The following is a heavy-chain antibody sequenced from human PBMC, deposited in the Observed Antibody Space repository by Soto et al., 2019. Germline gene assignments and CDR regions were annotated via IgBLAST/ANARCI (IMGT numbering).Heavy chain of an antibody. J-gene: IGHJ4*02. CDR2: IFIGGTT. V-gene: IGHV3-53*01. D-gene: IGHD2-2*03. CDR3: AKEGGYCSSTSCYGRVYY. Sequence: GGSLRLSCAASGFTVSTSQMTWVRQAPGKGLEWVSVIFIGGTTQYAESVKGRFTISRDKSENTVVLQMNSVRAEDTAVYYCAKEGGYCSSTSCYGRVYYWGQGTLVTVSS. CDR1: GFTVSTSQ.